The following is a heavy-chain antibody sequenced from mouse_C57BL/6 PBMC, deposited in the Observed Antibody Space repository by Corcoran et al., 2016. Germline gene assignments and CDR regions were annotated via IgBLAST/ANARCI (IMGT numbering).Heavy chain of an antibody. D-gene: IGHD1-1*01. CDR1: GYTFTSSG. CDR2: IYPRSGNT. Sequence: QVQLQQSGAELARPGASVKLSCKASGYTFTSSGISWVKQRTGQGLEWIGEIYPRSGNTYYNEKFKGKATLTADKSSSTAYMELRRLTSEDSAVYFFARRDYGRAYDARDYWGQGISPPVSS. J-gene: IGHJ4*01. CDR3: ARRDYGRAYDARDY. V-gene: IGHV1-81*01.